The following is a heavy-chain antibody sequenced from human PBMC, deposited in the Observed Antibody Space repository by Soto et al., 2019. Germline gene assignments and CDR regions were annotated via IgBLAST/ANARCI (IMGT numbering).Heavy chain of an antibody. CDR2: IFFDGSVK. D-gene: IGHD1-7*01. Sequence: PGRSLRLSCAASGFIFSDYGMHWVRQAPGKGLEWVAVIFFDGSVKFYADSMKGRFSISRDNSKNMLFLQMNNPRAEDTAIYYCAREILGTFDSWGQGTLVTVSS. J-gene: IGHJ5*01. V-gene: IGHV3-33*01. CDR1: GFIFSDYG. CDR3: AREILGTFDS.